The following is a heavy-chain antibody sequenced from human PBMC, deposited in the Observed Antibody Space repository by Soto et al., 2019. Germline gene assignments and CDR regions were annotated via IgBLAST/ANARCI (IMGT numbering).Heavy chain of an antibody. J-gene: IGHJ3*02. Sequence: QVQLVQSGAEVKKTGSSVQVSCKASGGTFSSYAISWVRQAPGQGLEWMGGIIPIFGTANYAQKFQGRVTITADESTSTACMDLRSLRSEDTEVYYCARGEQWPNTNDAFDSWGQGTMVTVS. CDR3: ARGEQWPNTNDAFDS. CDR1: GGTFSSYA. V-gene: IGHV1-69*01. CDR2: IIPIFGTA. D-gene: IGHD6-19*01.